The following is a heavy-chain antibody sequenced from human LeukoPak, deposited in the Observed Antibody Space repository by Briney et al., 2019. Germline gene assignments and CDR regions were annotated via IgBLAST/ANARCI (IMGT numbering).Heavy chain of an antibody. CDR2: IIPIFGTA. D-gene: IGHD4-23*01. CDR3: ARVAVVTLFNYYYYMDV. Sequence: SVKVSCKASGGTFSSYAISRVRQAPGQGLEWMGGIIPIFGTANYAQKFQGRVTITKDESTSAAYMELSSLRSEDTAVYYCARVAVVTLFNYYYYMDVWGKGTTVTVSS. J-gene: IGHJ6*03. CDR1: GGTFSSYA. V-gene: IGHV1-69*05.